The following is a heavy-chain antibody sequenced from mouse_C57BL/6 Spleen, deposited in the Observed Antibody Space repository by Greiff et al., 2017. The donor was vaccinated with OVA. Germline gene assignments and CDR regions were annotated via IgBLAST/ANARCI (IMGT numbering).Heavy chain of an antibody. Sequence: QVQLKQPGAELVRPGTSVKLSCKASGYTFTSYWMHWVKQRPGQGLEWIGVIDPSDSYTNYNQKFKGKATLTVDTSSSTAYMQLSSLTSEDSAVYYCARYSNLYFDYWGQGTTLTVSS. J-gene: IGHJ2*01. D-gene: IGHD2-5*01. CDR2: IDPSDSYT. V-gene: IGHV1-59*01. CDR1: GYTFTSYW. CDR3: ARYSNLYFDY.